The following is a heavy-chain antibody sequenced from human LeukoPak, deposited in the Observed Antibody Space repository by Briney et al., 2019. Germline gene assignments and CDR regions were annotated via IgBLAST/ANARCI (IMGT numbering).Heavy chain of an antibody. J-gene: IGHJ4*02. D-gene: IGHD1-26*01. Sequence: SETLSLTCPVSGGSISSSYWSWIRQPPGKGLEWIGHFHDSGGTKYNPSLESRVAISVDTSKNQFSLMVNSVTAADTAVYYCARGDPSGRPGIGFDYWGQGTLVTVSS. CDR2: FHDSGGT. CDR1: GGSISSSY. V-gene: IGHV4-59*01. CDR3: ARGDPSGRPGIGFDY.